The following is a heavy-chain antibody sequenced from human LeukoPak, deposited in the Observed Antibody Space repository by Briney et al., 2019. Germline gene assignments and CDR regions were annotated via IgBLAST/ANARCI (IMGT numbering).Heavy chain of an antibody. CDR3: AYAIAVAGTGGAGFDY. CDR2: ISAYNGNT. Sequence: ASVNVSCKASGYTFTSYGISWVRQAPGQGLEWMGWISAYNGNTNYAQKLQGRVTMTTDTSTSTAYMELRSLRSDDTAVYYCAYAIAVAGTGGAGFDYWGQGTLVTVSS. V-gene: IGHV1-18*01. D-gene: IGHD6-19*01. CDR1: GYTFTSYG. J-gene: IGHJ4*02.